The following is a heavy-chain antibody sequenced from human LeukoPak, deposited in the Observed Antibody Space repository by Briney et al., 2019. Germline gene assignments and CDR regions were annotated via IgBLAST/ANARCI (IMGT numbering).Heavy chain of an antibody. CDR3: ASSREIVVVHPFDY. CDR2: IYYTGIS. V-gene: IGHV4-39*07. CDR1: GASITIGAESYR. D-gene: IGHD3-22*01. J-gene: IGHJ4*02. Sequence: SETLSLTCTVSGASITIGAESYRWGWIRQPPGKGLEWIGTIYYTGISYYNPSLESRVTSSLDTSKNQFSLKLSSVTAADTAVYYCASSREIVVVHPFDYWGQGTLVTVSS.